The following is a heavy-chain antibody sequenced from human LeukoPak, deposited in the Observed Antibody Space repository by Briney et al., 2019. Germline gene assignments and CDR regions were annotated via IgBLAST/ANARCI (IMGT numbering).Heavy chain of an antibody. CDR2: IKQDGSDK. CDR1: GFTFSSYW. D-gene: IGHD1-1*01. CDR3: ARGVNWWYFDL. Sequence: GGSLRLSCAASGFTFSSYWMSWVRQAPGKGLEWVANIKQDGSDKYYVDSVMGRFTISRDNAKNSLYLQMNSLRAEDTAVYYCARGVNWWYFDLWGRGTLVVVSS. V-gene: IGHV3-7*01. J-gene: IGHJ2*01.